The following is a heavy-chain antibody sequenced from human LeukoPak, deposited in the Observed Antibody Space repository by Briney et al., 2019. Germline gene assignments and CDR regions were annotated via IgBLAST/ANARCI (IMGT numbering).Heavy chain of an antibody. J-gene: IGHJ4*02. D-gene: IGHD5-18*01. Sequence: GGSLRLSCAASGFTFSSYGMLWVRQAPGKGLEWVANIKKDGSEKYYVDSVKGRFTISRDNAKTSLYLQMNSLRAEDTAVYYCARDLSGVTGYTYGRGIDYWGQGTLVTVSS. CDR1: GFTFSSYG. CDR3: ARDLSGVTGYTYGRGIDY. CDR2: IKKDGSEK. V-gene: IGHV3-7*01.